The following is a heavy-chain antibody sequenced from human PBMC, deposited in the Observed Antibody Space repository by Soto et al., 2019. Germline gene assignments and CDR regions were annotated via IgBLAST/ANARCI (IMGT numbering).Heavy chain of an antibody. CDR3: ARRGGSSSGYYYYAMDG. Sequence: PSETLSLPCTVSGGSISSDDYYWSWIRQAPGRGPEWIGYIHSSGSIYYNPSLNSRATMSIDTAGNQFSLKVSSVTVADTAVYYCARRGGSSSGYYYYAMDGWGQGTTVTVSS. CDR2: IHSSGSI. V-gene: IGHV4-30-4*01. CDR1: GGSISSDDYY. J-gene: IGHJ6*02. D-gene: IGHD6-6*01.